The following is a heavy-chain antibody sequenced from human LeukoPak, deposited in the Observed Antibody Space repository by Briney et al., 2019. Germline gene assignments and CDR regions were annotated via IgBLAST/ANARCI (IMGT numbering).Heavy chain of an antibody. CDR1: GLTFSAFA. CDR2: ISSGGSCT. CDR3: ARVRGTRGAYCSSTSCYPGRRFDP. V-gene: IGHV3-11*05. Sequence: GGSLSLSCEASGLTFSAFAMTWVRQAPGEGLEWVSYISSGGSCTNHADYVKGRFTISRENAKNSLYLQMNSLRAEDTAVYYCARVRGTRGAYCSSTSCYPGRRFDPWGQGTLVTVSS. J-gene: IGHJ5*02. D-gene: IGHD2-2*01.